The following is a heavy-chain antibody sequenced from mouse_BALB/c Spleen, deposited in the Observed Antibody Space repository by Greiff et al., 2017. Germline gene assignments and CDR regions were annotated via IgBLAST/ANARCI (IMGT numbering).Heavy chain of an antibody. D-gene: IGHD2-2*01. Sequence: EVQLQESGPGLVKPSQSLSLTCTVTGYSITSDYAWNWIRQFPGNKLEWMGYISYSGSTSYNPSLKSRISITRDTSKNQFFLQLNSVTTEDTATYYCARGGYGYYFDYWGQGTTLTVSS. J-gene: IGHJ2*01. V-gene: IGHV3-2*02. CDR2: ISYSGST. CDR3: ARGGYGYYFDY. CDR1: GYSITSDYA.